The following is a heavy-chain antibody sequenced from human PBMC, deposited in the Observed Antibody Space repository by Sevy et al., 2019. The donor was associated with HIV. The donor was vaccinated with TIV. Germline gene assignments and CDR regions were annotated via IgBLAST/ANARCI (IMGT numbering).Heavy chain of an antibody. V-gene: IGHV3-48*02. D-gene: IGHD3-22*01. J-gene: IGHJ3*02. Sequence: GGSLRLSCTASGFTFSSYSMNWVRQAPGKGLEWVSYISSSSSTIYYAHSVKGRFTISRDNAKNSLYLQMNSLRDEDTAVYYCARDQMLVVVRGDAFDIWGQGTMVTVSS. CDR1: GFTFSSYS. CDR3: ARDQMLVVVRGDAFDI. CDR2: ISSSSSTI.